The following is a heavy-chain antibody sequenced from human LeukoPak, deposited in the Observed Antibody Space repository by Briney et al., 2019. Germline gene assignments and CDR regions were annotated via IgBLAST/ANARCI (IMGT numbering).Heavy chain of an antibody. CDR2: IYSGGST. CDR3: ARFWSGYYYFDY. D-gene: IGHD3-3*01. J-gene: IGHJ4*02. CDR1: GFTVSSNY. Sequence: GGSLRLSCAASGFTVSSNYMSWVRQAPGKGLEWVSVIYSGGSTYYADSVKGRFTISRDNSKNTLYLQMNSLRAEDTAVYYCARFWSGYYYFDYWGQGTLVTVSS. V-gene: IGHV3-66*01.